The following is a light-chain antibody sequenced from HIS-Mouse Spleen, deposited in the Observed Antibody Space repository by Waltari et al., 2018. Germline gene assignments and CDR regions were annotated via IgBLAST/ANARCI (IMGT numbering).Light chain of an antibody. CDR3: QQYNSYSWT. CDR1: QIISSW. CDR2: KAS. J-gene: IGKJ1*01. V-gene: IGKV1-5*03. Sequence: DIQMTQSPSTLSASVGYRVPITCRASQIISSWLAWYQQKPGKAPNLLIYKASSLESGVPSRFSGSGSGTEFTLTISSLQPDDFATYYCQQYNSYSWTFGQGTKVEIK.